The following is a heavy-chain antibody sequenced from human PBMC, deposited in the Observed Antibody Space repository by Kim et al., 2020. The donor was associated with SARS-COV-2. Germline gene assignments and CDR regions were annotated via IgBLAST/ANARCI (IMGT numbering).Heavy chain of an antibody. CDR2: IKQDGMET. Sequence: GGSLRLSCAASGFTFSSFWMSWFRQAPGKGLEWVGNIKQDGMETYYGDSVKGRFTISRDNAKDSLFLQMNSLRAEDTAFSYCVRDYVWGTSHGDYWGQGTLVTVSS. J-gene: IGHJ4*02. V-gene: IGHV3-7*03. D-gene: IGHD3-16*01. CDR3: VRDYVWGTSHGDY. CDR1: GFTFSSFW.